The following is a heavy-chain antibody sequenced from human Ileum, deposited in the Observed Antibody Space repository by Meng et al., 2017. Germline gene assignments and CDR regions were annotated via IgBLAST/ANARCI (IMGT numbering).Heavy chain of an antibody. V-gene: IGHV3-23*01. J-gene: IGHJ4*02. CDR2: INSGGGT. D-gene: IGHD1-26*01. CDR1: GFTFSGYA. CDR3: AKEGAAGGTPLFDH. Sequence: GESLKISCAVSGFTFSGYAMSWVRQAPGKGLEWVSGINSGGGTYYGDSVKGRFTISRDNSKNTLYLQMNSLRAEDTAVYYCAKEGAAGGTPLFDHWGQGTLVTV.